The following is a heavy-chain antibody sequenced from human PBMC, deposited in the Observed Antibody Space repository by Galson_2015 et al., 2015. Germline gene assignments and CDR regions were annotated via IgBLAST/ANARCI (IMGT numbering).Heavy chain of an antibody. J-gene: IGHJ4*02. Sequence: SVKVSCKASGYTFSNYHIHWVRQAPGQGLEWMGIVTPDSGATSYAEKFQGRVIMTGDMSTTTAFLELSSLRSDDTALYYCARETSATGYGDHWGQGTLVTVSS. D-gene: IGHD5-12*01. CDR2: VTPDSGAT. CDR3: ARETSATGYGDH. V-gene: IGHV1-46*01. CDR1: GYTFSNYH.